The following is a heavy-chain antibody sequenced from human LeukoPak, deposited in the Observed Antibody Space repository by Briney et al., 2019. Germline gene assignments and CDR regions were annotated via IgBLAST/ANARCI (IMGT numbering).Heavy chain of an antibody. J-gene: IGHJ4*02. CDR2: IYWDDDK. V-gene: IGHV2-5*02. CDR3: SRTRRGQIGWTNDY. D-gene: IGHD6-19*01. CDR1: GFSLTTSGVG. Sequence: KGSGPTLVNPTQTLTLTCTFSGFSLTTSGVGVGWIRQPPGKALEWLALIYWDDDKRYSPSLKSRVTITKDPSKNQVVLTMTNMDPVDTATYYCSRTRRGQIGWTNDYWGQGTLVTVSS.